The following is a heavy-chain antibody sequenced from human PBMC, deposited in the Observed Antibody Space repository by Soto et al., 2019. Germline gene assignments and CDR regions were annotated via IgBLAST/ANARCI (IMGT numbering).Heavy chain of an antibody. J-gene: IGHJ4*02. CDR3: ARDSTLVPFDY. CDR1: GYTFTGYY. D-gene: IGHD2-2*01. CDR2: INPNSGGT. V-gene: IGHV1-2*04. Sequence: ASVKVSCKASGYTFTGYYMHWVRQAPGQGLEWMGWINPNSGGTNFAQKFQGWVTMTRDTSISTVYMELRSLRSDDTAVYYCARDSTLVPFDYWGQGTLVTVSS.